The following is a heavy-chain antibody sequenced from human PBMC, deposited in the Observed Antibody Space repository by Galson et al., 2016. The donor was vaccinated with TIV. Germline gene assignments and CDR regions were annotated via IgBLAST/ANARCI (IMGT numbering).Heavy chain of an antibody. CDR1: GYTFSGYY. CDR3: ARDLIAVAGLI. Sequence: SVKVSCKASGYTFSGYYIHRVRQAPGQGLEWMGWINSHSGGTKYAQKFQGRITMTRDTSTSTAYMELSRLRSDDTAVYYCARDLIAVAGLIWGQGTLVTVSS. CDR2: INSHSGGT. V-gene: IGHV1-2*02. J-gene: IGHJ1*01. D-gene: IGHD6-19*01.